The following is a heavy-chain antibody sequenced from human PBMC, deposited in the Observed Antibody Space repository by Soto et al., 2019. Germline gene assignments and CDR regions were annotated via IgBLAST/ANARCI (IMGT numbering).Heavy chain of an antibody. CDR1: GYDFNIYW. CDR3: ARRVHSNCPGGGLDV. Sequence: EVQLVQSGAEVKKPGESLMVSCKASGYDFNIYWIGWVRQLPGKGLEWMGVVYPDDSDTIYSPSFQGLVTISVDKSISTAYLQWSSLKASDTAMYYCARRVHSNCPGGGLDVWGQGTTVIVSS. J-gene: IGHJ6*02. CDR2: VYPDDSDT. D-gene: IGHD4-4*01. V-gene: IGHV5-51*03.